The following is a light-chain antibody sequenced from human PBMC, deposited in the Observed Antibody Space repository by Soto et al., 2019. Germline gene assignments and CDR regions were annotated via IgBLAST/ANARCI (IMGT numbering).Light chain of an antibody. CDR3: ASWDDSVSGVL. J-gene: IGLJ2*01. V-gene: IGLV1-47*01. CDR2: KTD. Sequence: QSALTQPPSASGTPGQRVTISCSGSNSNIGGRNYVFWYHQVPGTAPKLLIFKTDQWASGVPDRFSASRSGTSASLAISGLQSEDEADYYCASWDDSVSGVLFGGGTKLTVL. CDR1: NSNIGGRNY.